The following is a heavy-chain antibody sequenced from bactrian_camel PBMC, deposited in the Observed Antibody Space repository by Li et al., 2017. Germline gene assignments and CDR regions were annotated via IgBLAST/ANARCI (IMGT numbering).Heavy chain of an antibody. D-gene: IGHD7*01. CDR2: IVGGGDTT. J-gene: IGHJ4*01. V-gene: IGHV3S1*01. Sequence: QVQLVESGGDLVQPGGSLRLSCAASGFTFSDYRVWWVRQAPGKGFEWVSIIVGGGDTTYYPDSVKGRFTSSRDNTNNKIYLQMSSLRPEDTAVYYCLPWRETGDGPYHVGGQGTQVTVS. CDR3: LPWRETGDGPYHV. CDR1: GFTFSDYR.